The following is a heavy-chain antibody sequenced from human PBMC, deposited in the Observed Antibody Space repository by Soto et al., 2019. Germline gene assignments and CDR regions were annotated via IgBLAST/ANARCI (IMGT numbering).Heavy chain of an antibody. J-gene: IGHJ4*02. CDR1: GGSISSYY. Sequence: QVQLQESGPGLVKPSETLSLTCTVSGGSISSYYWSWIRQPPGKGLEWIGYIYYSGSTNYNPSLTSRVTISVDTTKNEFSLKLSSVTAADTAVYYWARVKKGYYFDYWCQGTLVTVSS. CDR3: ARVKKGYYFDY. V-gene: IGHV4-59*01. CDR2: IYYSGST.